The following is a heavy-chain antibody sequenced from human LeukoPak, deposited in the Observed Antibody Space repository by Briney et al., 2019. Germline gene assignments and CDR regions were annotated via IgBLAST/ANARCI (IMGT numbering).Heavy chain of an antibody. Sequence: GGSLRLSCAASGFNFADSAIHWVRQAPGKGLEWVSLISGDGGSTYYADPVKGRFSISRDNSKNSLYLQMNSLRIEDTALYYCAKSQGYCSSTSCRPYSTSWPFNYWGQGTLVTVAS. D-gene: IGHD2-2*01. CDR2: ISGDGGST. V-gene: IGHV3-43*02. J-gene: IGHJ4*02. CDR3: AKSQGYCSSTSCRPYSTSWPFNY. CDR1: GFNFADSA.